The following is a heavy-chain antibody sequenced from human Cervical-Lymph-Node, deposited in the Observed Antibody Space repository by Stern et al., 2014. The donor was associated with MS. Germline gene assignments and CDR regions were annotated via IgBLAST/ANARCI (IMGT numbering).Heavy chain of an antibody. CDR3: ARHLGSHESGWFDP. CDR1: GGTLISNP. V-gene: IGHV1-69*01. D-gene: IGHD1-26*01. CDR2: ILPILGPS. Sequence: VQLVESGAEVKKPGSSVKVSCQASGGTLISNPISWGRRAPGQELEGLGGILPILGPSTYARKFQGRVTITADESTTTIYMELRSLKSQDTAVYYCARHLGSHESGWFDPWGQGTLVTVSS. J-gene: IGHJ5*02.